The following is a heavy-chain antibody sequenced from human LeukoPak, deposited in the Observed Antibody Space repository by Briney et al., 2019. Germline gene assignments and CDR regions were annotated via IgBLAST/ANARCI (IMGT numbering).Heavy chain of an antibody. CDR3: ARHYDYGGNWGEFDY. V-gene: IGHV4-39*01. CDR2: IYYSGST. J-gene: IGHJ4*02. D-gene: IGHD4-23*01. Sequence: SETLSLTCTVSGGSISSSSYYWGWIRRPPGKGLGWIGGIYYSGSTYYNPSLKSRVTISVDTSKNQFSLKLSSVTAADTAVYYCARHYDYGGNWGEFDYWGQGTLVTVSS. CDR1: GGSISSSSYY.